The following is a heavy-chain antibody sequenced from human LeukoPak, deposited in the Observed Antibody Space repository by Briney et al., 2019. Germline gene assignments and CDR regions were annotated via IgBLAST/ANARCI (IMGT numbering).Heavy chain of an antibody. J-gene: IGHJ4*02. D-gene: IGHD6-19*01. CDR2: IYYSGIT. Sequence: KPSETLSLTCTVSGGSISSYFWSWIRQPPGKGLEWIGYIYYSGITNYNPSLKSRVTISVDTSKNQFSLKLSSVTAADTAVYYCARDYRAVAGTGPLGYWGQGTLVTVSS. V-gene: IGHV4-59*12. CDR1: GGSISSYF. CDR3: ARDYRAVAGTGPLGY.